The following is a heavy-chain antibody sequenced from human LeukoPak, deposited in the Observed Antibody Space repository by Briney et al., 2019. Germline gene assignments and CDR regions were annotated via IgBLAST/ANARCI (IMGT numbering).Heavy chain of an antibody. J-gene: IGHJ4*02. V-gene: IGHV3-23*01. CDR1: GFTFSNYA. CDR2: ISNSGGST. Sequence: PGGSLRLSCAASGFTFSNYAMYWVRQAPGKGVEWGSLISNSGGSTYYADSVKGRFTISRDNSTNTLYLHMNSLSAEDTAVFYCAKARGGYISNYYFDYWGQGTLVTVSS. D-gene: IGHD6-13*01. CDR3: AKARGGYISNYYFDY.